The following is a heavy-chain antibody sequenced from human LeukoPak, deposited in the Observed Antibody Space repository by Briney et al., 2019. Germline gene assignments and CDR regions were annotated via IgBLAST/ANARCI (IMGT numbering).Heavy chain of an antibody. D-gene: IGHD1-1*01. CDR3: ARAKERTTHDY. CDR2: ISSSGNTI. J-gene: IGHJ4*02. Sequence: GGSLRLSCAASGFTFSDYYMSWIRQAPGKGLEWVSYISSSGNTIYYADSVKGRFTISRDNAKNSLYLQMNSLRAEDTAVYYCARAKERTTHDYWGQGTLVTVSS. CDR1: GFTFSDYY. V-gene: IGHV3-11*01.